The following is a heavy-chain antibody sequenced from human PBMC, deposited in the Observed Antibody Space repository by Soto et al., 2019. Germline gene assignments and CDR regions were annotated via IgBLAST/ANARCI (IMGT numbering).Heavy chain of an antibody. Sequence: PSETLSLTCAVSGGSISSGGYSWSWIRQPPGKGLEWIGYIYHSGSTYYNPSLKSRVTISVDRSKNQFSLKLSSVTAADTAVYYCARRRGIAYYYGMDVWGQGTTVTVSS. V-gene: IGHV4-30-2*01. CDR1: GGSISSGGYS. CDR2: IYHSGST. D-gene: IGHD1-1*01. CDR3: ARRRGIAYYYGMDV. J-gene: IGHJ6*02.